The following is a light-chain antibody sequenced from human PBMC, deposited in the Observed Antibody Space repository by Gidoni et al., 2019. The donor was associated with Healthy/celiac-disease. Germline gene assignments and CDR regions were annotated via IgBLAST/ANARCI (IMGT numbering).Light chain of an antibody. CDR1: QSVLYSSNNKNY. CDR2: WAS. V-gene: IGKV4-1*01. J-gene: IGKJ2*01. Sequence: DIVMTQSPDSLAVSLGERATINCKSSQSVLYSSNNKNYLAWYQQNPGQPPKLLIYWASTRESGVPDRFSDSGSGTDFTLTISSLQAEDVAVYYCQQYYSTPYTFGQGTKLEIK. CDR3: QQYYSTPYT.